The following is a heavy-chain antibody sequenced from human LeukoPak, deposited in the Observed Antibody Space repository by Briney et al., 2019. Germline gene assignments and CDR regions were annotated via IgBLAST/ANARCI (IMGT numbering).Heavy chain of an antibody. CDR1: GGSITIGTW. J-gene: IGHJ3*01. V-gene: IGHV4-4*02. Sequence: SGTLSLTCAVPGGSITIGTWWTWVRQHPGQGLEWIGEVYYSGSPNYNSSLKSRVTISLDKTKNQFLLNLTSVTAADTAVYYCARGPRKWGQGTMVTVSS. CDR3: ARGPRK. CDR2: VYYSGSP.